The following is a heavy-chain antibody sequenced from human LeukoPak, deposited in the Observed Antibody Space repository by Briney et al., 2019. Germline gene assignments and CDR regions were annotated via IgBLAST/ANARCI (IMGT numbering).Heavy chain of an antibody. J-gene: IGHJ4*02. Sequence: PSETLSLTCTVSGGSISSYYWRWLRQPPGKGLEWIGYIYYSGSTNYNPSLKSRVTISVDTSKNQFSLKLSSVTAADTAVYYYARGGYSSSSFCFDYWGQGTLVTVSS. CDR1: GGSISSYY. CDR3: ARGGYSSSSFCFDY. V-gene: IGHV4-59*01. D-gene: IGHD6-13*01. CDR2: IYYSGST.